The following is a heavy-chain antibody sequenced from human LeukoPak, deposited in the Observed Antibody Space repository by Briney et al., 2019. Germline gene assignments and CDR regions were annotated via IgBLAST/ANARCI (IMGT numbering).Heavy chain of an antibody. V-gene: IGHV4-61*01. CDR3: ARGGLSSGWYYFDY. J-gene: IGHJ4*02. CDR1: GGSVSSGSYY. CDR2: IYYSRST. D-gene: IGHD6-19*01. Sequence: PSETLSLTCTVSGGSVSSGSYYWSWIRQPPGKGLEWIGYIYYSRSTNYNPSLKSRVTISVDTSKNQFSLKLSSVTAADTAVYYCARGGLSSGWYYFDYWGQGTLVTVSS.